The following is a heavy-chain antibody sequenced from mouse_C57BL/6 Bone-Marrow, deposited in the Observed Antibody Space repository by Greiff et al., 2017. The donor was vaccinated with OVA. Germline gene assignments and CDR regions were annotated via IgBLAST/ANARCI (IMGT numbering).Heavy chain of an antibody. CDR2: INPNYGTT. J-gene: IGHJ3*01. CDR3: ASSSLLLRVFAY. Sequence: VQLKESGPELVKPGASVKISCKASGYSFTDYNMNWVKQSNGKSLEWIGVINPNYGTTSYNQKFKGKATLTVDQSSSTAYMQLNSLTSEDSAVYDCASSSLLLRVFAYWGQGTLVTVSA. V-gene: IGHV1-39*01. D-gene: IGHD1-1*01. CDR1: GYSFTDYN.